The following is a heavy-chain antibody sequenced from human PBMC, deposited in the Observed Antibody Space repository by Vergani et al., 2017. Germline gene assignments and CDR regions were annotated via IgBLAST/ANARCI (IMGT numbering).Heavy chain of an antibody. J-gene: IGHJ1*01. CDR1: GFTFGDYA. CDR3: TRAGYYDSSGYPQEYFQH. CDR2: IRSKAYGGTT. D-gene: IGHD3-22*01. Sequence: EVQLVESGGGLVQPGRYLRLSCTASGFTFGDYAMSWVRQAPGKGLEWVGFIRSKAYGGTTEYAASVKGRFTISRDDSKSIAYLQMNSLKTEDTAVYYCTRAGYYDSSGYPQEYFQHWGQGTLVTVSS. V-gene: IGHV3-49*04.